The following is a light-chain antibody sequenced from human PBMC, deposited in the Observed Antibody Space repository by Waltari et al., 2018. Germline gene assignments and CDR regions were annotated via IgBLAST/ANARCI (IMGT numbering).Light chain of an antibody. CDR2: GAS. V-gene: IGKV3-20*01. CDR1: QSVSRT. Sequence: EIVLTQSPGTLSLSPGDRATLSRRASQSVSRTLAWYQQKPGQAPSLLIYGASIRATGVPDRFSGSGSGTDFSLTISRLEPEDFAVYYCQHYVTLPVTFGQGTKVEIK. J-gene: IGKJ1*01. CDR3: QHYVTLPVT.